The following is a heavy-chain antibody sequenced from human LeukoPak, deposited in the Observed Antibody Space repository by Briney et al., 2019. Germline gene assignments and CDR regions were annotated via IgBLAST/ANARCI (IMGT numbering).Heavy chain of an antibody. D-gene: IGHD3-10*01. Sequence: PGRSLRLSCAASGFSFSSYGIHWVRQAPGKGLEWVAVLSYDGNNKYYADSVKGRFTISRDNSKNTLFLQMNSLKTEDTAVYYCAKERGPFDYWGQGTLVTVSS. V-gene: IGHV3-30*18. J-gene: IGHJ4*02. CDR2: LSYDGNNK. CDR1: GFSFSSYG. CDR3: AKERGPFDY.